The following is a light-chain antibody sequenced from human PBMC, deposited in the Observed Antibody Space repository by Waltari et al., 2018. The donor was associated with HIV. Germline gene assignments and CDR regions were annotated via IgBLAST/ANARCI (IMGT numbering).Light chain of an antibody. Sequence: IVMTQSPLSLPVTPGESASISWRSSQTLLYSDGYKYLDWYQQKPGQSPRLLIYKTSERASGVSDRLSGSASGTDFTLRISRVEAEDVGVYYCMQALLAFSLGQGTKLEIK. CDR3: MQALLAFS. J-gene: IGKJ2*01. CDR1: QTLLYSDGYKY. CDR2: KTS. V-gene: IGKV2-28*01.